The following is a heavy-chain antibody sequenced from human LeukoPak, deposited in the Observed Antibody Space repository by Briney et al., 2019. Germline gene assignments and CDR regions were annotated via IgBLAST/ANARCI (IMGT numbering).Heavy chain of an antibody. CDR1: GFTFSSYD. CDR2: IDRGVGST. D-gene: IGHD5-12*01. CDR3: AKKGQANGYGKPD. Sequence: GGSLRLSCAASGFTFSSYDLSWVRQAPGKGLECVAAIDRGVGSTYYADSVKGRFTISRDNSKNTLYLQMNNLRADDTAVYYCAKKGQANGYGKPDWGQGTLVTVSS. J-gene: IGHJ4*02. V-gene: IGHV3-23*01.